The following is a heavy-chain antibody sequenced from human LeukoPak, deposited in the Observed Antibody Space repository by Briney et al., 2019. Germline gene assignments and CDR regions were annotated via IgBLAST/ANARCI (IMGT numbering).Heavy chain of an antibody. CDR2: IKYDGSEK. J-gene: IGHJ4*02. CDR3: ANSISLTQ. Sequence: GGSLRLSCAASGFTVSSNYMSWVRQAPGKGLEWVAKIKYDGSEKYYVDSVKGRFTISRDNAKNSLYLQMNTLRADDTAVYYCANSISLTQWGRGTLVTVSS. CDR1: GFTVSSNY. D-gene: IGHD3-9*01. V-gene: IGHV3-7*03.